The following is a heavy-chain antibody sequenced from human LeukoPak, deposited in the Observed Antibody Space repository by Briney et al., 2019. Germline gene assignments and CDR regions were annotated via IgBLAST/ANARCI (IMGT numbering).Heavy chain of an antibody. V-gene: IGHV3-23*01. J-gene: IGHJ4*02. D-gene: IGHD2-21*01. CDR2: VRGGSGNT. CDR3: AKGHCDCEGYYYFDY. CDR1: GFTFSNYA. Sequence: PGGSLRLSCAASGFTFSNYAMSWVRQAPGKGLEWVSAVRGGSGNTYYADSVKGRFTISRDNSKNMLYLQMNSLRAEDTAVYYCAKGHCDCEGYYYFDYWGQGTLVTVSS.